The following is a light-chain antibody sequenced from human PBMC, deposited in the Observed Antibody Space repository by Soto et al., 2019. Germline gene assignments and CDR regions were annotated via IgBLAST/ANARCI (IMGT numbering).Light chain of an antibody. J-gene: IGLJ2*01. CDR1: SGSIASNY. Sequence: NFMLTQPHSVSESPGKTVTISCTRSSGSIASNYVQWYQQRPGSAPTTVIYEDNQRPSGVPDRFSGSIDSSSNSASLTISXLKTEDEADYYCQSYDSSTVVFGGGTKLTVL. V-gene: IGLV6-57*04. CDR2: EDN. CDR3: QSYDSSTVV.